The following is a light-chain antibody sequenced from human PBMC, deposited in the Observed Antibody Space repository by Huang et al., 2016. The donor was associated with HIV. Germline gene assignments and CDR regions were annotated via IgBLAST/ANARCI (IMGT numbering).Light chain of an antibody. CDR2: GAS. CDR1: PSVSSN. Sequence: EIVMTQSPGTLSLSPGERATLSCRPSPSVSSNLAWYQHKPGQAPRLRIYGASTRATGVPARFSGSGSGTEFTITISSLQSDDFVVYYCQQYQDWPRTFGQGTKVEIK. V-gene: IGKV3-15*01. CDR3: QQYQDWPRT. J-gene: IGKJ1*01.